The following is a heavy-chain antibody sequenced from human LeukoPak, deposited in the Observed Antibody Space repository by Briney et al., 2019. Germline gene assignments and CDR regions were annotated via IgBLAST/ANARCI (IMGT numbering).Heavy chain of an antibody. CDR2: ISGSGGST. D-gene: IGHD2-2*01. Sequence: GGPLRLSCATSGFTFSSYAMSWVRQAPGKGLEWVSAISGSGGSTYYADSVKGRFTISRDNSKNTLYLQMNSLRAEDTAVYYCAKDTALIVPADPYYYYYYMDVWGKGTTVTVSS. CDR3: AKDTALIVPADPYYYYYYMDV. J-gene: IGHJ6*03. V-gene: IGHV3-23*01. CDR1: GFTFSSYA.